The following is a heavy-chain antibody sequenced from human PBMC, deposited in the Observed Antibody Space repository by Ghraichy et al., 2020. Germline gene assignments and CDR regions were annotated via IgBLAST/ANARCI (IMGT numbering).Heavy chain of an antibody. CDR2: INTNTGNP. V-gene: IGHV7-4-1*02. CDR3: ARDRQYYDLLTGYYNGAFDI. Sequence: WINTNTGNPTYAQGFTGRFVCSLDTSVSTAYLQISSLQAEDTAVYYCARDRQYYDLLTGYYNGAFDIWGQGTIVTVDS. J-gene: IGHJ3*02. D-gene: IGHD3-9*01.